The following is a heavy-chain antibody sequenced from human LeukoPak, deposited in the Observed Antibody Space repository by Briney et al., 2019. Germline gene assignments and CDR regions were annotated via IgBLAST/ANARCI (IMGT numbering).Heavy chain of an antibody. CDR2: IYSGGST. V-gene: IGHV3-66*01. D-gene: IGHD3-10*01. CDR3: ARDLEVRGPSSGT. J-gene: IGHJ5*02. Sequence: GGSLRLSCAASGFTFSSNYMSWVRQAPGKGLEWVSVIYSGGSTYYADSVKGRFTISRDNSKNTLYLQMNSLRAEDTAVYYCARDLEVRGPSSGTWGQGTLVTVSS. CDR1: GFTFSSNY.